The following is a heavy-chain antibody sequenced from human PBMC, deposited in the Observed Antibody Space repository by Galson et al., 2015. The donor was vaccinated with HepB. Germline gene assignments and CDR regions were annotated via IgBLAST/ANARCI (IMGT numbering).Heavy chain of an antibody. D-gene: IGHD1-1*01. CDR3: ARGMDWNDGTGWCDP. V-gene: IGHV5-51*03. Sequence: QSGAEVKKPGESLKISCKGSGYSFTSYWIGWVRQMPGKGLEWMGIIYTGDSDTRYSPPFQGQVTISADKSISTAYLQWSSLKASDTAMYDCARGMDWNDGTGWCDPWGQGTLVTVSS. CDR1: GYSFTSYW. CDR2: IYTGDSDT. J-gene: IGHJ5*02.